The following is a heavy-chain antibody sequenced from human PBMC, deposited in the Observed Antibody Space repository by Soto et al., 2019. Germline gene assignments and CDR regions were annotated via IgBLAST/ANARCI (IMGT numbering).Heavy chain of an antibody. D-gene: IGHD2-15*01. CDR2: IWYDGSNK. CDR3: ASERGYWSGGSCYKDY. J-gene: IGHJ4*02. CDR1: GVTFSSYG. Sequence: QVQLVESGGGVVQPGRSLRLSCAASGVTFSSYGMHWVRQAPGKWLDWVAVIWYDGSNKYYADSVKGRFTISRDNSKNTLYLQMTTVRAEDKAVYYCASERGYWSGGSCYKDYWGQGTLVTV. V-gene: IGHV3-33*01.